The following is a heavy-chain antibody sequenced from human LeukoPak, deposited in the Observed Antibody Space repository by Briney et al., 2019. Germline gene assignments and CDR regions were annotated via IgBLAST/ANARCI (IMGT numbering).Heavy chain of an antibody. Sequence: GGSLRLSCAASGFTVSSNYMSWVRQAPGKGLEWVSVIYSGGSTYYADSVKGRFTISRDNSKNTLYLQMNSLRPEDTALYYCAKDYGITGTGGSWFDLWGQGTLVTVSS. CDR1: GFTVSSNY. D-gene: IGHD1-20*01. J-gene: IGHJ5*02. CDR3: AKDYGITGTGGSWFDL. V-gene: IGHV3-53*01. CDR2: IYSGGST.